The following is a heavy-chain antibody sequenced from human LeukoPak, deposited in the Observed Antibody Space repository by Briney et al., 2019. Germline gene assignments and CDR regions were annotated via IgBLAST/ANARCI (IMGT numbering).Heavy chain of an antibody. CDR3: ARDLFLAATEREGDDY. CDR1: GYTFTGYN. D-gene: IGHD6-13*01. CDR2: INPNSGDT. V-gene: IGHV1-2*02. Sequence: GASVKVSCKASGYTFTGYNMHWVRQAPGQGLEWMGWINPNSGDTNYAQKFQGRVTLTRDTSITTAYMELSRLRSDDTAVYYCARDLFLAATEREGDDYWGQGTLVTVSS. J-gene: IGHJ4*02.